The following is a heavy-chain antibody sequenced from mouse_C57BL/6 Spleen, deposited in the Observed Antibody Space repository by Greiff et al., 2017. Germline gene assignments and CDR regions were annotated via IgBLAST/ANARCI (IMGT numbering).Heavy chain of an antibody. CDR1: GYTFTSYW. CDR2: IYPGSGST. V-gene: IGHV1-55*01. CDR3: ARRSYYYGSSFDY. D-gene: IGHD1-1*01. J-gene: IGHJ2*01. Sequence: QVQLQQPGAELVKPGASVKMSCKASGYTFTSYWITWVKQRPGQGLEWIGDIYPGSGSTNYNEKFKSKATLTVDTSSSTAYMQLRSLTSEDSAVYYCARRSYYYGSSFDYWGQGTTLTVS.